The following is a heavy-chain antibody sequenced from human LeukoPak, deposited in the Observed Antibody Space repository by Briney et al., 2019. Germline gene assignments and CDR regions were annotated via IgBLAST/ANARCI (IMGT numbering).Heavy chain of an antibody. CDR2: IRYDGSNK. CDR3: ARHFTVTTSAFDI. CDR1: GFTFSSYG. D-gene: IGHD4-17*01. Sequence: GGSLRLSCAASGFTFSSYGMHWVRQAPGKGLEWVAFIRYDGSNKYYADSVKGRFTISRDNSKNTLYLQMNSLRAEDTAVYYCARHFTVTTSAFDIWGQGTMVTVSS. V-gene: IGHV3-30*02. J-gene: IGHJ3*02.